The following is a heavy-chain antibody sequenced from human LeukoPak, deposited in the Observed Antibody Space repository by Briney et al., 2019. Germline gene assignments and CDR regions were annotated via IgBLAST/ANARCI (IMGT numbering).Heavy chain of an antibody. V-gene: IGHV3-30*18. J-gene: IGHJ3*02. CDR3: AKDFGWFGELEAFDI. Sequence: PGRSLRLSCAASGFTFSSYGMHWVRQAPGKGLEWVAVISYDGSNKYYADSVKSRFTISRGNSKNTLYLQMNSLRAEDTAVYYCAKDFGWFGELEAFDIWGQGTMVTVSS. CDR2: ISYDGSNK. CDR1: GFTFSSYG. D-gene: IGHD3-10*01.